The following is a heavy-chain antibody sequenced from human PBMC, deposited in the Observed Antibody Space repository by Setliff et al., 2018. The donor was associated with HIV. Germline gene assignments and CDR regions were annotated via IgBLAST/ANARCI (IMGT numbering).Heavy chain of an antibody. V-gene: IGHV3-48*01. CDR1: GFTFSTYS. D-gene: IGHD3-22*01. CDR3: AKDCDYFDSSAYYDALDM. Sequence: GGSLRLSCAASGFTFSTYSMNWVRQAPGKGLEWISYISSSSSTIYYADSVKGRFTISRDNAKNSLYLQMNSLRAEDTAVYYCAKDCDYFDSSAYYDALDMWGQGTMVTVSS. CDR2: ISSSSSTI. J-gene: IGHJ3*02.